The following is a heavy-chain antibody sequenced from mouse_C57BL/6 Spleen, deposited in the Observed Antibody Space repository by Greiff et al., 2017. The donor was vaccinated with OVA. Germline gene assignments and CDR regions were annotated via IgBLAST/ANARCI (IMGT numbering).Heavy chain of an antibody. V-gene: IGHV1-4*01. J-gene: IGHJ3*01. Sequence: QVQLQQSGAELARPGASVKMSCEASGYTFTSYTMHWVKQRPGQGLEWIGYINPSSGYTKYNQKFKDKATLTADKSSSTAYMQLSSLTSEDSAVYYCAITGKAWFAYWGQGTLVTVSA. CDR3: AITGKAWFAY. CDR1: GYTFTSYT. D-gene: IGHD4-1*01. CDR2: INPSSGYT.